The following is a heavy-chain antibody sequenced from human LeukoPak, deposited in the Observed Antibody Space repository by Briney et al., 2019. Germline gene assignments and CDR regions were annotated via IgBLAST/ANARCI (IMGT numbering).Heavy chain of an antibody. J-gene: IGHJ6*04. CDR3: SALGITMIGGV. V-gene: IGHV3-30*04. CDR1: GFTFSSYA. CDR2: ISYDGSNK. D-gene: IGHD3-10*02. Sequence: GGSLRLSCAASGFTFSSYAMHWVRQAPGKGLEWVAVISYDGSNKYYADSVKGRFTISRDNSKNSLYLQMNSLRAKDTAVYYFSALGITMIGGVWGKGTTVTISS.